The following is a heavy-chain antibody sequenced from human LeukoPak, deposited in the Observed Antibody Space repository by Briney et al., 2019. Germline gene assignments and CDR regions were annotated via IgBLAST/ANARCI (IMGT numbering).Heavy chain of an antibody. D-gene: IGHD3-22*01. J-gene: IGHJ4*02. V-gene: IGHV1-18*01. CDR2: ISAYNGNT. CDR1: GYTFTSYG. Sequence: GASVKVSCKASGYTFTSYGISWVRQAPGQGLEWMGWISAYNGNTNYAQKLQGRVTMTTDTSTSTAYMELSSLRSEDTAVYYCATATNSGYYCDFDYWGQGTLVTVSS. CDR3: ATATNSGYYCDFDY.